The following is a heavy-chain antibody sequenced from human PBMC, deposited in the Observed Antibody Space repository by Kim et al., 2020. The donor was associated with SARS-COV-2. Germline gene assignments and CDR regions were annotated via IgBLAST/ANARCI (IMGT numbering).Heavy chain of an antibody. D-gene: IGHD5-12*01. CDR2: IYYSGST. V-gene: IGHV4-59*01. CDR3: ARCEDGYSGYDKGNAFDI. J-gene: IGHJ3*02. CDR1: GGSISSYY. Sequence: SETLSLTCTVSGGSISSYYWSWIRQPPGKGLEWIGYIYYSGSTNYNPSLKSRVTISVDTSKNQFSLKLSSVTAADTAVYYCARCEDGYSGYDKGNAFDIWGQGTMVTVSS.